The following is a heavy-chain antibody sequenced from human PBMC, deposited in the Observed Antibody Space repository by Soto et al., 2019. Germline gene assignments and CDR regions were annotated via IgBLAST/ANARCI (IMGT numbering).Heavy chain of an antibody. D-gene: IGHD3-3*01. V-gene: IGHV4-34*01. CDR3: ARVTPYDFWSGYSRKYFDY. Sequence: QVQLQQWGAGLLKPSETLSLTCAVYGGSFSGYYWSWIRQPPGKGLEWIGEINHSGSTNYNPSLKGRVTIAVDTAKNQFSLKLSSVTAADTAVYYCARVTPYDFWSGYSRKYFDYWGQGTLVTVSS. J-gene: IGHJ4*02. CDR2: INHSGST. CDR1: GGSFSGYY.